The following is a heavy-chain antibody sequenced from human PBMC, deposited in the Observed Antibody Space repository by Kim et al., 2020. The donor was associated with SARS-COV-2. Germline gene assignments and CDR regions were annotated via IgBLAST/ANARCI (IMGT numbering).Heavy chain of an antibody. J-gene: IGHJ4*02. CDR3: ARDLEDYGSGSAIDY. D-gene: IGHD3-10*01. Sequence: APVTGRFTISRDNAKNSLYLQMNSLRAEDTAVYYCARDLEDYGSGSAIDYWGQGTLVTVSS. V-gene: IGHV3-21*01.